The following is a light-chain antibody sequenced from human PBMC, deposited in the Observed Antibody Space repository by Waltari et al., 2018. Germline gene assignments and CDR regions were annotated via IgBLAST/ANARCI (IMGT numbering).Light chain of an antibody. J-gene: IGLJ2*01. CDR1: NSDIGASNY. Sequence: QSALTQPASVSGSPGPSIPISCTGTNSDIGASNYVPWYQQHPGKAPKVIIYDVSNRPSGISNRFSGSKSGNTASLTISGLQAEDEADYYCSAYTTSTTEVFGGGTKLTVL. CDR2: DVS. CDR3: SAYTTSTTEV. V-gene: IGLV2-14*03.